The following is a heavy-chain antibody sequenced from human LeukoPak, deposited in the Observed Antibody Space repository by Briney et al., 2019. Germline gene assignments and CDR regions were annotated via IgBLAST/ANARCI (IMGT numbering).Heavy chain of an antibody. D-gene: IGHD4-17*01. CDR3: ARDGGDYVFDY. Sequence: GGSLRLSWAASGFTFSSYEMNWVRQAPGKGLEWVSYISSSGSTIYYADSVKGRFTISRDNAKNSLYLQMNSLRAEDTAVYYCARDGGDYVFDYWGQGTLVTVSS. CDR1: GFTFSSYE. CDR2: ISSSGSTI. J-gene: IGHJ4*02. V-gene: IGHV3-48*03.